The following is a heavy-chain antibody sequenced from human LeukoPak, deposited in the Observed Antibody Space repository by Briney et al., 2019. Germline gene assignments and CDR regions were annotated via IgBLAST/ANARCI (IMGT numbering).Heavy chain of an antibody. V-gene: IGHV3-30*18. D-gene: IGHD6-6*01. CDR1: GFTFSSYG. Sequence: PWGSLRLSCAASGFTFSSYGMHWVRQVPGKGLEWVAVISYDGSNKYYADSVKGRFTISRDNSKNTLYLQMNSLRAEDTAVYYCAKGGIAARPGYGMDVWGQGTTVTVSS. CDR2: ISYDGSNK. CDR3: AKGGIAARPGYGMDV. J-gene: IGHJ6*02.